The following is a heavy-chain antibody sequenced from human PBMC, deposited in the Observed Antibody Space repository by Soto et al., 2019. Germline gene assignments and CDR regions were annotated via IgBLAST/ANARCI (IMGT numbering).Heavy chain of an antibody. CDR2: IIPIFGTA. Sequence: SVKVSCKASGGTFSSYAISWVRQAPGQGLEWMGGIIPIFGTANYAQKFQGRVTITADESTSTAYMELSSLRSEDTAVYYCARDVHEDSSGYYYYDAFDIWGQGTMVTVSS. D-gene: IGHD3-22*01. CDR1: GGTFSSYA. V-gene: IGHV1-69*13. CDR3: ARDVHEDSSGYYYYDAFDI. J-gene: IGHJ3*02.